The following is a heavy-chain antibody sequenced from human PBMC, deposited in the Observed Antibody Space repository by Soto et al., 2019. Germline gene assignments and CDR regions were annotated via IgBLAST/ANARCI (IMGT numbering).Heavy chain of an antibody. CDR1: GGSISSGGYY. J-gene: IGHJ6*02. Sequence: PSETLSLTCTVSGGSISSGGYYWSWIRQHPGKGLEWIGYIYYSGSTYYNPSLKSRVTISVDTSKNQFSLKLSSVTAADTAVYYCARGADCSSTSCYIHYYYGMDVWGQGTTVTSP. V-gene: IGHV4-31*03. D-gene: IGHD2-2*02. CDR3: ARGADCSSTSCYIHYYYGMDV. CDR2: IYYSGST.